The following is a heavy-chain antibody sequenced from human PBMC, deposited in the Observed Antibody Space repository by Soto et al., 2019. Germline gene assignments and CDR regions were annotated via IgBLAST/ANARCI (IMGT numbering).Heavy chain of an antibody. Sequence: QVQLQESGPGLVKPSETLSLTCTVSGGSVSSGSYYWSWIRQPPGKGLEWIGYIDYSGSTNYNPSLKSRVTMTVDTSKNQFSLKLSSVTAADTAVYYCATLTTYYDFWSGYYGGYFDLWGRGTLVTVSS. V-gene: IGHV4-61*01. J-gene: IGHJ2*01. CDR2: IDYSGST. D-gene: IGHD3-3*01. CDR1: GGSVSSGSYY. CDR3: ATLTTYYDFWSGYYGGYFDL.